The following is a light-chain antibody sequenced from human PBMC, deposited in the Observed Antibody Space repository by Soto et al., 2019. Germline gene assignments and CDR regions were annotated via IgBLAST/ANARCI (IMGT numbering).Light chain of an antibody. V-gene: IGKV1-39*01. CDR1: QSSSSY. CDR2: AAS. J-gene: IGKJ1*01. CDR3: QQSYSTPQT. Sequence: DIQMTQSPTSLSASVGDRVTLTCRASQSSSSYLNWDQQKPGKAPKLLIYAASSLQRGVPSRFSGGGAVTDFTLTSSSLQPADFATYYCQQSYSTPQTFGQGTKVDIK.